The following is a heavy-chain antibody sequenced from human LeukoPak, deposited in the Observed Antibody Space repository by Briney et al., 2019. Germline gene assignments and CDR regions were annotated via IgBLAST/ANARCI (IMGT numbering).Heavy chain of an antibody. CDR2: MNPNSGNT. J-gene: IGHJ4*02. V-gene: IGHV1-8*01. CDR1: GYTFTSYD. CDR3: ARGAGYCSGGSCYVRGETNNDY. D-gene: IGHD2-15*01. Sequence: GASVKVSCKASGYTFTSYDINWVRQATGQGLEWMGWMNPNSGNTGYAQKFQGRVTMTRDTSISTAYMELSRLRSDDTAVYYCARGAGYCSGGSCYVRGETNNDYWGQGTLVTVSS.